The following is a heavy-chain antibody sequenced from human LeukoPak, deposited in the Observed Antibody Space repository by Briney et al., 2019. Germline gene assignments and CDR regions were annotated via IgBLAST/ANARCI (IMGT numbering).Heavy chain of an antibody. J-gene: IGHJ4*02. CDR3: AKIPSATENFDY. Sequence: GGSLRLSCAASGFTFSNYWMHWVRQAPGKGLIWVSRINSDGSTTTYADSVKGRFTISRDNAKNTLYLQMDSLRAENTAIYYCAKIPSATENFDYWGQGTLVMVSS. CDR2: INSDGSTT. V-gene: IGHV3-74*01. CDR1: GFTFSNYW. D-gene: IGHD5-12*01.